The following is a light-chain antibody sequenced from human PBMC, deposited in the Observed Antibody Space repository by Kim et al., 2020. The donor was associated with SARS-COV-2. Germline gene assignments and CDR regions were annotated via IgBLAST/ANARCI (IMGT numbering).Light chain of an antibody. CDR2: DAF. Sequence: VSPGETVTLSCRASQSVSSSLAGYQHRPGQPPRLLFYDAFNRATGGPARFIVSGSGTEFTLTISSLQSEDFAVYYCQRYDNWPWAFGQGTKVDIK. J-gene: IGKJ1*01. CDR3: QRYDNWPWA. CDR1: QSVSSS. V-gene: IGKV3-15*01.